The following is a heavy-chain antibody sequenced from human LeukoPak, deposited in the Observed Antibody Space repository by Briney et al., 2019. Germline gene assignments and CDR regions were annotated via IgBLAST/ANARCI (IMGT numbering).Heavy chain of an antibody. J-gene: IGHJ4*02. V-gene: IGHV3-23*01. D-gene: IGHD5-12*01. Sequence: GGSLRLSCAASGFTFSSYAMSWVRQAPGKGLEWVSGISGSGGSTYYADSVKGRFTISRDNSKNTLYLQMNSLRAEDTAVYYCARGPSGYHNIGGQGTLVTVSS. CDR2: ISGSGGST. CDR3: ARGPSGYHNI. CDR1: GFTFSSYA.